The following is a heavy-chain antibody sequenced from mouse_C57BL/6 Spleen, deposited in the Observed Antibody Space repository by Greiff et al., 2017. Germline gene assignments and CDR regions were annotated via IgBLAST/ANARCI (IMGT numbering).Heavy chain of an antibody. CDR2: IDPSASYT. CDR3: ARHYGSSPYAMDY. V-gene: IGHV1-69*01. J-gene: IGHJ4*01. Sequence: QVQLQQPGAELVMPGASVKLSCKASGYTFTSYWMHWVKQRPGQGLEWIGEIDPSASYTNYNQKFKGKSTLTVDKSSSTAYMQLSSLTSEDSAVYYCARHYGSSPYAMDYWGQGTSVTVSS. CDR1: GYTFTSYW. D-gene: IGHD1-1*01.